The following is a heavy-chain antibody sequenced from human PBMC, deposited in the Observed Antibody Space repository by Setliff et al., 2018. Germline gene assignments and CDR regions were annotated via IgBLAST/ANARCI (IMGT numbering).Heavy chain of an antibody. CDR3: ARGSSSSGVDY. Sequence: GGSLRLSCAASGFTFSDYYMNWIRQAPGKGLEWISYISSSGTSIYYADSVKGRFTISKDNAKNSLYLQMNSLRAEDTAVYYCARGSSSSGVDYWGPGTLVTVSS. J-gene: IGHJ4*02. V-gene: IGHV3-11*04. CDR2: ISSSGTSI. D-gene: IGHD6-6*01. CDR1: GFTFSDYY.